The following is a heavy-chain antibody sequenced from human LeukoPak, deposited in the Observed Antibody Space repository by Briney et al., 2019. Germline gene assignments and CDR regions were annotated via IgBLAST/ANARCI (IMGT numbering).Heavy chain of an antibody. CDR2: IYYSGST. Sequence: PSETLSLTCTVSGGSISSSSYYWGWIRQPPGKGLEWIGSIYYSGSTCYNPSLKSRVTISVDTSKNQFSLKLSSVTAADTAVYYCARDFRGLLLWFGEPSFDYWGQGTLVTVSS. D-gene: IGHD3-10*01. J-gene: IGHJ4*02. V-gene: IGHV4-39*07. CDR3: ARDFRGLLLWFGEPSFDY. CDR1: GGSISSSSYY.